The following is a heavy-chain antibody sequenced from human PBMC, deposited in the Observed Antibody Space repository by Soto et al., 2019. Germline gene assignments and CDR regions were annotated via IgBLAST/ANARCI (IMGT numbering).Heavy chain of an antibody. V-gene: IGHV3-30-3*01. J-gene: IGHJ4*02. D-gene: IGHD4-4*01. CDR3: ARDLGIDDYSFGY. Sequence: PVGSLRLSCAASGFTFSSYAMHWVHQAPGKGLEWVAVISYDGSNKYYADSVKGRFTISRDNSKNTLYLQMNSLRAEDTAVYYCARDLGIDDYSFGYWGQGTLVTVSS. CDR2: ISYDGSNK. CDR1: GFTFSSYA.